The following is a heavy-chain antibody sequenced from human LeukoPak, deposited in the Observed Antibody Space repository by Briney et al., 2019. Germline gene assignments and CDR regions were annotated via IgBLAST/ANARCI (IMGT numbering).Heavy chain of an antibody. J-gene: IGHJ6*03. D-gene: IGHD2-2*01. CDR3: ARVPPCSTSCLSYYYYYYYMDV. Sequence: GGSLRLSCAASGFTFSGYTMTWVRQAPGKGLEWVANIKQDGSEKYYVDSVKGRFTISRDNAKNSLYLQMNSLRAEDTAVYYCARVPPCSTSCLSYYYYYYYMDVWGKGTTVTVSS. CDR2: IKQDGSEK. V-gene: IGHV3-7*01. CDR1: GFTFSGYT.